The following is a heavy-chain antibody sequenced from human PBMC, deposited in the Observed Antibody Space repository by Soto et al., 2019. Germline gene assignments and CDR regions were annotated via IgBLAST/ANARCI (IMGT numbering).Heavy chain of an antibody. Sequence: VQLVESGGGEVQPGRSMRLSCAASGFKYTDFALHWVRQAPGKVLEWVAIISYDGSDKYYADSVTSRFVISRDNPKNTLYLEMNSLSPEDTAVYFCARRAWDSYYAIDVWGQGTTVTVFS. CDR1: GFKYTDFA. CDR3: ARRAWDSYYAIDV. D-gene: IGHD3-22*01. CDR2: ISYDGSDK. J-gene: IGHJ6*02. V-gene: IGHV3-30*09.